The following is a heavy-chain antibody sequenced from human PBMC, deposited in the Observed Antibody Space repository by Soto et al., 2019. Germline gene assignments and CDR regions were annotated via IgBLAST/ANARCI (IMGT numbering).Heavy chain of an antibody. J-gene: IGHJ6*02. V-gene: IGHV1-46*01. CDR3: ARDRPAAIPRHYYYGMDV. CDR1: GYTFTSYY. Sequence: ASVKVSCKASGYTFTSYYMHWVRQAPGQGLEWMGIINPSGGSTSYAQKFQGRVTMTRDTSTSTVYMELSSLRSEDTAVYYCARDRPAAIPRHYYYGMDVWGQGTTVTVSS. D-gene: IGHD2-2*01. CDR2: INPSGGST.